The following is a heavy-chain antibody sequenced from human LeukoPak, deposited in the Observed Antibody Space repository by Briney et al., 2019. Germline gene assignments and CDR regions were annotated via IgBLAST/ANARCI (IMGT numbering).Heavy chain of an antibody. CDR3: AKWGDYDVLTGYYVPDY. J-gene: IGHJ4*02. V-gene: IGHV3-23*01. D-gene: IGHD3-9*01. Sequence: GASLRLSCAASGFTFSNYAMSWVRRAPGKGLEWVSAIFGSGGSTYYADSVKGRFTVSRDNSRSTLYLQMKSLRAEDTALYYCAKWGDYDVLTGYYVPDYWGQGTRVTVSS. CDR2: IFGSGGST. CDR1: GFTFSNYA.